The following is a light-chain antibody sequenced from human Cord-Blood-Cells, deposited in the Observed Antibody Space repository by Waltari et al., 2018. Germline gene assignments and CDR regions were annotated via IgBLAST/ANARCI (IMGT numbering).Light chain of an antibody. CDR2: KAS. J-gene: IGKJ5*01. Sequence: IQMTQPPSTLPASVGDRVTLTCRVSQSISSWLAWYQQKPGKAPKLLIYKASSLESGVPSRFSGSGSGTEFTLTISSLQPDDFATYYCQQYNSYSPITFGQGTRLEIK. V-gene: IGKV1-5*03. CDR1: QSISSW. CDR3: QQYNSYSPIT.